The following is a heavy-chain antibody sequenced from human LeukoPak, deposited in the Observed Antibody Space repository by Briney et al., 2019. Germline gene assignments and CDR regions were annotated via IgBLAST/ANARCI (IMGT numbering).Heavy chain of an antibody. CDR2: ITTSDGNT. Sequence: PGGSLRLSCAASGFTFSSYTMSWVRQAPGKGLEWVSTITTSDGNTYYADPVKGRFTVSRDNSKNTLFLQMNSLRAEDTAVYYCAKDGGLWVSAHWGDSWGRGTLVTVSS. J-gene: IGHJ4*02. CDR1: GFTFSSYT. D-gene: IGHD7-27*01. CDR3: AKDGGLWVSAHWGDS. V-gene: IGHV3-23*01.